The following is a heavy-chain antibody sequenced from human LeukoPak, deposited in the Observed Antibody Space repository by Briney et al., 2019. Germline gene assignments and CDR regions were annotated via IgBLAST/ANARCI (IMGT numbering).Heavy chain of an antibody. CDR1: GGSISSYY. J-gene: IGHJ6*03. CDR2: INHSGST. D-gene: IGHD3-10*01. V-gene: IGHV4-34*01. CDR3: ARRGGVRGLYYYYYYYMDV. Sequence: SETLSLTCTVSGGSISSYYWSWIRQPPGKGLEWIGEINHSGSTNYNPSLKSRVTISVDTSKNQFSLKLSSVTAADTAVYYCARRGGVRGLYYYYYYYMDVWGKGTTVTISS.